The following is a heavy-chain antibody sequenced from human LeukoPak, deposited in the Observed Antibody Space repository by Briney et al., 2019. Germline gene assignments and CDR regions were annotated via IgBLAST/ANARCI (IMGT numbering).Heavy chain of an antibody. D-gene: IGHD3-10*01. CDR2: IYYSGTT. Sequence: SETLSLTCTVAGGSISTGDYYWSWIRQPPGKGLEWIGYIYYSGTTYYNPSLKGRISFSMQTSKNQFSLNLRSLTAADTAVYYCARDPVYGSGTFWGQGTLVTVSS. J-gene: IGHJ4*02. CDR1: GGSISTGDYY. CDR3: ARDPVYGSGTF. V-gene: IGHV4-30-4*01.